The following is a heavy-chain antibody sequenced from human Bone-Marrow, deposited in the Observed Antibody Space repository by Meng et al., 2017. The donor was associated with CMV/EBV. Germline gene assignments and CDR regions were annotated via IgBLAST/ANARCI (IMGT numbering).Heavy chain of an antibody. CDR3: ARDRGRQLTIRSDYYYYGMDV. CDR2: INHSGST. D-gene: IGHD3-3*01. V-gene: IGHV4-34*01. CDR1: GGSFSGYY. Sequence: GSLRLSCAVYGGSFSGYYWSWIRQPPGKGLEWIGEINHSGSTNYNPSLKSRVTISVDTSKNQFSLKLSSVTAADTAVYYCARDRGRQLTIRSDYYYYGMDVWGQGTTVTVSS. J-gene: IGHJ6*02.